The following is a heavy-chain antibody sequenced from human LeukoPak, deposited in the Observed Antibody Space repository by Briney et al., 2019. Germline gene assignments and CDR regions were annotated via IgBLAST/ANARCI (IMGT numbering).Heavy chain of an antibody. V-gene: IGHV3-30-3*01. CDR2: ISYDGSNK. Sequence: GGSLRLSCAASGFTFSSYAMHWVRQAPGKGLEWVAVISYDGSNKYYADSVKGRFTISRDNSKNTLYPQMNSLRAEDTAVYYCARHDWDYWGQGTLVTVPS. CDR3: ARHDWDY. J-gene: IGHJ4*02. CDR1: GFTFSSYA. D-gene: IGHD3-9*01.